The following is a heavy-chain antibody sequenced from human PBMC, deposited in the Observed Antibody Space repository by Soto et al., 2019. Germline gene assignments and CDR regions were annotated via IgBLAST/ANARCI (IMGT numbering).Heavy chain of an antibody. D-gene: IGHD5-18*01. CDR3: AKDRGGTVGYSYGLVDY. CDR1: GFTFSSYA. V-gene: IGHV3-23*01. CDR2: ISGSGGST. J-gene: IGHJ4*02. Sequence: GGSLRLSCAASGFTFSSYAMSWVRQAPGKGLEWVSAISGSGGSTYYADSVKGRFTISRDNSKNTLYLQMNSLRAEDTAVYYCAKDRGGTVGYSYGLVDYWGQGTLVTVSS.